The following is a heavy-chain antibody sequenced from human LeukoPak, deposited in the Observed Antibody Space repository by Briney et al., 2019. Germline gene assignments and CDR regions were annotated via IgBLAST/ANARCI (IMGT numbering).Heavy chain of an antibody. V-gene: IGHV3-21*01. Sequence: GGSLRLSCAASGFTFSSYSMNWVRQAPGKGLEWVSSISSSSSYIYYADSVKGRFTISRDNAKNSLYLQMNSLRAEDTAVYYCARDPHDYYYDSSYASLHWGQGTLVTVSS. CDR1: GFTFSSYS. CDR3: ARDPHDYYYDSSYASLH. D-gene: IGHD3-22*01. J-gene: IGHJ1*01. CDR2: ISSSSSYI.